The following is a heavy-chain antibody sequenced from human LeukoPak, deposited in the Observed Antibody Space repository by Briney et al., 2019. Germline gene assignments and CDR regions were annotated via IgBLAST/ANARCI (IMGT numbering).Heavy chain of an antibody. CDR1: GGSISSYY. CDR3: ARLSVYDFIGEY. D-gene: IGHD3-3*01. Sequence: PSETLSPTCTVSGGSISSYYWSWIRQPPGKGLEWIGEINHSGSTNYNPSLKSRVTISVDTSKNQFSLKLSSVTAADTAVYYCARLSVYDFIGEYWGQGTLVTVSS. V-gene: IGHV4-34*01. CDR2: INHSGST. J-gene: IGHJ4*02.